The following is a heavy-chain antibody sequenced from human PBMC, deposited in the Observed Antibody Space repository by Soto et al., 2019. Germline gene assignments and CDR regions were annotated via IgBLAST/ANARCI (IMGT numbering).Heavy chain of an antibody. V-gene: IGHV1-24*01. CDR2: FDPEDGET. D-gene: IGHD3-22*01. CDR3: ATGDYYDISGSLDY. Sequence: AAAVKVSCKVSGYTLTELSMHWVRQAPGKGLEWMGGFDPEDGETIYAQKFQGRVTMTEDTSTDTAYMELSSLRSEDTAVYYCATGDYYDISGSLDYWGQGTLVTVSS. J-gene: IGHJ4*02. CDR1: GYTLTELS.